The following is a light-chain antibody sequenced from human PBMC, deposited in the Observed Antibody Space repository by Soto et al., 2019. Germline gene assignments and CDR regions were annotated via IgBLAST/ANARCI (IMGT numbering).Light chain of an antibody. CDR1: QSVSSY. J-gene: IGKJ4*01. V-gene: IGKV3-11*01. CDR3: PQYDDWPPA. CDR2: HAA. Sequence: EIVLTQSPATLSLSPGERATLSCXASQSVSSYLAWYQQKPGQAPRLLIYHAANMATGIPARSSGTGSGTDFTHTISSLQSEDFAVYHCPQYDDWPPAFGGGTKVDIK.